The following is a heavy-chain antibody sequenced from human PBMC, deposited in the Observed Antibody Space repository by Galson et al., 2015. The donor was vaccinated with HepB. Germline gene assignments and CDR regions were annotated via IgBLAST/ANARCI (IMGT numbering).Heavy chain of an antibody. D-gene: IGHD5-12*01. Sequence: SLRLSCAASGFNFSLFWMNWARQAPGKGLEWVANIKEDGSKKYYADSVKGRFTITRDNANNSMYLQMNSLRAEDTALYFCANLPTSRWLVIDMWGQGTMVTVSS. J-gene: IGHJ3*02. CDR2: IKEDGSKK. CDR1: GFNFSLFW. V-gene: IGHV3-7*03. CDR3: ANLPTSRWLVIDM.